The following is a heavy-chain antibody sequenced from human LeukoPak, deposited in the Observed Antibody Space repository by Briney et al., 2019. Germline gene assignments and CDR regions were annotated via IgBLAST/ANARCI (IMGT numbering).Heavy chain of an antibody. D-gene: IGHD3-3*01. Sequence: GGSLGLSCAASGFTFSSYWMSWVRQAPGKGLEWVANIKQDGSEKYYVDSVKGRFTISRDNAKNSLYLQMNSLRAEDTAVYYCAGSYYDFWSGYFCFDYWGQGTLVTVSS. CDR1: GFTFSSYW. CDR3: AGSYYDFWSGYFCFDY. J-gene: IGHJ4*02. V-gene: IGHV3-7*01. CDR2: IKQDGSEK.